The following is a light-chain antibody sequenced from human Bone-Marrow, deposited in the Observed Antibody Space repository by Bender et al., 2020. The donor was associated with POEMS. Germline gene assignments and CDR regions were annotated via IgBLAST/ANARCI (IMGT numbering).Light chain of an antibody. CDR2: TNN. CDR1: GSNIGGYP. Sequence: QSVLTQPPSVSGTPGQRVTISCSGSGSNIGGYPVNWYQQLPGTAPSLLIYTNNERPSGVPDRFSGSKSGTSASMAITGLQDEDEDDFYCYSDAENRVWVFGGGTKLTVL. CDR3: YSDAENRVWV. V-gene: IGLV1-44*01. J-gene: IGLJ3*02.